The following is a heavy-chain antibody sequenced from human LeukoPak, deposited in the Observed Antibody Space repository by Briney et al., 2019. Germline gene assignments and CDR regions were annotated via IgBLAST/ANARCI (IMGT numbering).Heavy chain of an antibody. CDR1: GFAFRTYE. Sequence: GSLGLFCAASGFAFRTYEMNWVRQAPGKGLGGILYISSSGGGEAIYYADSVKGRFSISRDNAKNSIYLQMNSLRAEDTAVYFCARVGYHYGMDVWGQGTTVTVSS. J-gene: IGHJ6*02. CDR2: ISSSGGGEAI. V-gene: IGHV3-48*03. CDR3: ARVGYHYGMDV.